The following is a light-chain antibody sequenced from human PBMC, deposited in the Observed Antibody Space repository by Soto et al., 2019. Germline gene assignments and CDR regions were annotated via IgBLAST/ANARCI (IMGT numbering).Light chain of an antibody. CDR1: LSVSSK. CDR2: GAS. CDR3: QQYNDWPGT. J-gene: IGKJ1*01. Sequence: EIVMTQSPATLSVSPGERAILSCRASLSVSSKLAWYLQRPGQAPRLLIYGASTRASGVPARFSGSGSATHFTLTISSLQSEDFAVDYCQQYNDWPGTFGPGTKVEIK. V-gene: IGKV3-15*01.